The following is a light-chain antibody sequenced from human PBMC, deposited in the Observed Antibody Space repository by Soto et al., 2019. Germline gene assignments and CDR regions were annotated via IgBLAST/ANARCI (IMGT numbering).Light chain of an antibody. V-gene: IGLV2-14*01. J-gene: IGLJ3*02. CDR2: EVS. Sequence: QSALTEPASVSGSPGQSITISCTGTRSDVGGYNYVSWYQQHPGKAPKLMIYEVSNRPSGVSHRFSGSKSGNTASLTISGLQAEDEADYYCSSYTSSSTPVFGGGTKLTVL. CDR1: RSDVGGYNY. CDR3: SSYTSSSTPV.